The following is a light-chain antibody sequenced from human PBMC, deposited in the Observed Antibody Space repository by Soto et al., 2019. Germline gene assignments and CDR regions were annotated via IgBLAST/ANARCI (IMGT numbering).Light chain of an antibody. CDR1: QSITSTC. CDR3: QQYGRSPLMYT. V-gene: IGKV3-20*01. Sequence: EIGVTQSPGTLSLSPGARATLSCRASQSITSTCLAWYQQKPGQAPRLLIYGASSSATGIPDRCSGSGSERDFTLTISRLEPEDFAVYFCQQYGRSPLMYTFGQGTKLEIK. J-gene: IGKJ2*01. CDR2: GAS.